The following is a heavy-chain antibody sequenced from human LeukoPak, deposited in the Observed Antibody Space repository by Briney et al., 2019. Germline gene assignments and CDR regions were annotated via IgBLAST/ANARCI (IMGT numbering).Heavy chain of an antibody. Sequence: SETLSLTCTVSGGSISSSSYYWGWVRQPPGKGLEWIGSIYYSGSTYYNPSLKSRVTISVDTSKNQFSLKLSSVTAADTAVYYCARRGIATRTSLFDYWGQGTLVTVSS. J-gene: IGHJ4*02. CDR1: GGSISSSSYY. D-gene: IGHD6-6*01. V-gene: IGHV4-39*01. CDR2: IYYSGST. CDR3: ARRGIATRTSLFDY.